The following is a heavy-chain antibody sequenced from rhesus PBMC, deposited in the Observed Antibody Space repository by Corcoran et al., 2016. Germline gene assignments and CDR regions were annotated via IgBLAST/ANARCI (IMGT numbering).Heavy chain of an antibody. CDR1: GGSISSYW. J-gene: IGHJ4*01. CDR2: IYGGRGSP. CDR3: ANQRGYYFDY. Sequence: QVQLQESGPGVVKPSETLSLTCAVSGGSISSYWWGWIRQPPGKGLEWIGQIYGGRGSPISIPSLKSRVTLSRDTSKNQFSLKLSSVTAADTAVYYCANQRGYYFDYWGQGVLVTVSS. V-gene: IGHV4-147*01.